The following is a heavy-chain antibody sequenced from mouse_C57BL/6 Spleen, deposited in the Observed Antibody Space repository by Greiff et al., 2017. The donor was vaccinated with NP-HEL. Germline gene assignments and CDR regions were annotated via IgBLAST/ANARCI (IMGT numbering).Heavy chain of an antibody. V-gene: IGHV1-15*01. Sequence: VQLQQSGAELVRPGASVTLSCKASGYTFTDYEMHWVKQTPVHGLEWIGAIDPETGGTAYNQKFKGKAILTADKSSSTAYMELRSLTSEDSAVYYCTREELCSNPAEFAYWGQGTLVTVSA. J-gene: IGHJ3*01. D-gene: IGHD2-5*01. CDR2: IDPETGGT. CDR3: TREELCSNPAEFAY. CDR1: GYTFTDYE.